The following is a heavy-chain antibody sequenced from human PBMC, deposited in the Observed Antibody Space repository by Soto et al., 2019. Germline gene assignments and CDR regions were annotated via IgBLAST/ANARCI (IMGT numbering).Heavy chain of an antibody. D-gene: IGHD6-19*01. Sequence: SETLSLTCAVSGGSIGSGAFSLSWIRQPPGKGLEWIGYVTHSGTAYSIPSLNGRLTLSVDSSQTQFSLKLTSVTAADSAFYYCARIHWAQSSLDYWGRGILVTVSS. J-gene: IGHJ4*02. CDR1: GGSIGSGAFS. CDR2: VTHSGTA. CDR3: ARIHWAQSSLDY. V-gene: IGHV4-30-2*01.